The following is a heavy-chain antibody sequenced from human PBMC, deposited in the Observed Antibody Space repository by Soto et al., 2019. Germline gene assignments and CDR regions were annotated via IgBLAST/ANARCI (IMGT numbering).Heavy chain of an antibody. CDR1: GDSISNSPFY. V-gene: IGHV4-39*07. J-gene: IGHJ4*02. CDR3: ARGNGFNLY. D-gene: IGHD2-8*01. Sequence: PSETLSLTCSVSGDSISNSPFYWAWIRQPPGEGLEWIGSIYHTGNAYYNPSLKSRVTIFVDTSKNQFSLKLTSVTAADTAVYYCARGNGFNLYWGQGALVTVS. CDR2: IYHTGNA.